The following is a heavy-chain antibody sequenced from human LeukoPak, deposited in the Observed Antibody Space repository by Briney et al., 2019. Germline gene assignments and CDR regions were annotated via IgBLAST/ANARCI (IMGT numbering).Heavy chain of an antibody. D-gene: IGHD3-22*01. V-gene: IGHV4-61*02. CDR3: ARDLGFYYDSSGYYHHDAFDI. CDR2: IYTSGST. J-gene: IGHJ3*02. Sequence: SQTLSLTCTVSGGSISSGSYYWSWIRQPAGKGLEWIGRIYTSGSTNYNPSLKSRVTISVATSKNQFSLNLSSVPAADTAVYYCARDLGFYYDSSGYYHHDAFDISGQGTMVTVSS. CDR1: GGSISSGSYY.